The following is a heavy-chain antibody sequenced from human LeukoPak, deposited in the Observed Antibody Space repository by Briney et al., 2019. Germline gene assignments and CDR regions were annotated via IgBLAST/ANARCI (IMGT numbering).Heavy chain of an antibody. CDR2: INGNGRST. Sequence: PGGSLRLSCAPSGFSFTSYWLHWVRQGPGKGPVWVSRINGNGRSTSYADSVKGRFTISRDNAKDTLYLYMTSLRVEDSAVYYCARPFRIPYCSGNSCYPTDFDFWGQGTLVTVSS. CDR1: GFSFTSYW. V-gene: IGHV3-74*01. CDR3: ARPFRIPYCSGNSCYPTDFDF. J-gene: IGHJ4*02. D-gene: IGHD2-15*01.